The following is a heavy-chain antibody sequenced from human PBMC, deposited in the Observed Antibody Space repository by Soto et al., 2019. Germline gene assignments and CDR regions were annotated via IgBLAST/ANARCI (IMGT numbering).Heavy chain of an antibody. D-gene: IGHD4-17*01. CDR1: EYTFTGYY. V-gene: IGHV1-2*04. CDR3: AREPLGPGDYIYYYMDV. J-gene: IGHJ6*03. CDR2: INPNSGGT. Sequence: ASLKVSCTASEYTFTGYYMHWVRQAPGQGLEWMGWINPNSGGTNYAQKFQGWVTMTRDTSISTAYMELSRLRSDDTAVYYCAREPLGPGDYIYYYMDVWGKGTTVTV.